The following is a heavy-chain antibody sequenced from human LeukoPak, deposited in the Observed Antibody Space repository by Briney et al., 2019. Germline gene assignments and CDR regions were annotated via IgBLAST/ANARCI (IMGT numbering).Heavy chain of an antibody. CDR1: GYTFTSYY. V-gene: IGHV1-2*02. CDR2: INPNNGGT. J-gene: IGHJ4*02. Sequence: ASVKVSFKASGYTFTSYYMHWVRQAPGQGLEWMGWINPNNGGTSYAQNFQGRVTMTRDTSISTAYMELSRLSSDDTAVYYCAVLQGVVTTYFDYWGQGTLVTVSS. D-gene: IGHD3-3*01. CDR3: AVLQGVVTTYFDY.